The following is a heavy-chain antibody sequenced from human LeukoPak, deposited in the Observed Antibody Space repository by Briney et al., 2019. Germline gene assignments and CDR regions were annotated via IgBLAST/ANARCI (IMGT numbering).Heavy chain of an antibody. Sequence: ASVKVSCKASGYTFTSYDINWVRQAPGLGLEWMGWMNFNSGNTGYAQKFQGRVTMTRNTSISTAYMELSSLRSEDTAVYYCARGGGAHYYDNSGYYRLGFDYWGQGTLVTVSS. CDR3: ARGGGAHYYDNSGYYRLGFDY. J-gene: IGHJ4*02. CDR1: GYTFTSYD. CDR2: MNFNSGNT. D-gene: IGHD3-22*01. V-gene: IGHV1-8*01.